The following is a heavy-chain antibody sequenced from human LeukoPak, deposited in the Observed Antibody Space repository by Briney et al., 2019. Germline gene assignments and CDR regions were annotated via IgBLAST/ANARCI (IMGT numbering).Heavy chain of an antibody. Sequence: PGGSLRLSCAASGFTFSSYGMHWVRQAPGKGLEWVAVISYDGSNKYYVDSVKGRFTISRDNSKNTLYLQMNSLRADDTGVYFCARAPYLREELVLFDYWGQGTLVTVSS. CDR1: GFTFSSYG. V-gene: IGHV3-30*03. J-gene: IGHJ4*02. D-gene: IGHD6-13*01. CDR3: ARAPYLREELVLFDY. CDR2: ISYDGSNK.